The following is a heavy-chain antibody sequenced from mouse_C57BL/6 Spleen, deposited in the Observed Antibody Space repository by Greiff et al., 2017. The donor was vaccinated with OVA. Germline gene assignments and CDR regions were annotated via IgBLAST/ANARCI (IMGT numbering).Heavy chain of an antibody. CDR2: ISDGGSYT. V-gene: IGHV5-4*01. D-gene: IGHD1-3*01. CDR1: GFTFSSYA. CDR3: ARDSGSYGYFDV. Sequence: EVQVVESGGGLVKPGGSLKLSCAASGFTFSSYAMSWVRQTPEKRLEWVATISDGGSYTYYPDNVKGRFTISRDNAKNNLYLQMSHLKSEDTAMYYCARDSGSYGYFDVWGTGTTVTVSS. J-gene: IGHJ1*03.